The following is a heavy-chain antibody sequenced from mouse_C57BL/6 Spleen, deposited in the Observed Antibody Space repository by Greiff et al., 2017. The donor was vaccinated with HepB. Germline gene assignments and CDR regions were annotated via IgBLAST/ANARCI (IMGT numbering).Heavy chain of an antibody. V-gene: IGHV5-4*01. CDR2: ISDGGSYT. Sequence: EVHLVESGGGLVKPGGSLKLSCAASGFTFSSYAMSWVRQTPEKRLEWVATISDGGSYTNYPDNVKGRFTISVDNAKNNLYLQMSHLKSEDTAMYYCARDYYGSSQSWFAYWGQGTLVTVSA. J-gene: IGHJ3*01. CDR3: ARDYYGSSQSWFAY. CDR1: GFTFSSYA. D-gene: IGHD1-1*01.